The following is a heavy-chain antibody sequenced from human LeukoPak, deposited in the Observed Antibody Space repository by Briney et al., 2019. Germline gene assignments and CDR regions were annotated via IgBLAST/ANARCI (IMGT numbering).Heavy chain of an antibody. Sequence: GGSLRLSCAASGFTFSSYTMNWVRQAPGKGLEWVSDVSSSSSTIYYADSVKGRFTISRDSAKNSLYMQMNSMRAEDTAVYYWARQRAGFTVATSDYWGQGTLVTVSS. CDR1: GFTFSSYT. CDR2: VSSSSSTI. J-gene: IGHJ4*02. V-gene: IGHV3-48*01. D-gene: IGHD4-17*01. CDR3: ARQRAGFTVATSDY.